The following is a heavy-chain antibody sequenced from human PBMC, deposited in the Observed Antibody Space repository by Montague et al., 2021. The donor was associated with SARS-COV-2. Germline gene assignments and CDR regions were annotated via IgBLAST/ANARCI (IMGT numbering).Heavy chain of an antibody. J-gene: IGHJ5*02. V-gene: IGHV4-34*01. CDR2: INHSGST. CDR3: ARRSRVVTAIWALRTSLSSWFDP. CDR1: GGSFSGYY. D-gene: IGHD2-21*02. Sequence: SETRSLTCAVYGGSFSGYYWSWIRQPPGKELEWIGEINHSGSTNCNPSLKSRVTISVDTFKNQFSLKLSSVTAADTAVYYCARRSRVVTAIWALRTSLSSWFDPWGQGTLVTVSS.